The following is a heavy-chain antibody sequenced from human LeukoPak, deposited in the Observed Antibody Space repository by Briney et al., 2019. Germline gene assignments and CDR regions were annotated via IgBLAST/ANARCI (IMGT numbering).Heavy chain of an antibody. CDR2: ISGSGGST. Sequence: GGSLRLSCAASGFTFSSYATSWVRQAPGKGLEWVSAISGSGGSTYYADSVKGRFTISRDNTKNTLYLQMISLRAEDTAVCYCAKGEIGWPFDYWGQGTLVTVSS. CDR3: AKGEIGWPFDY. CDR1: GFTFSSYA. V-gene: IGHV3-23*01. J-gene: IGHJ4*02. D-gene: IGHD6-19*01.